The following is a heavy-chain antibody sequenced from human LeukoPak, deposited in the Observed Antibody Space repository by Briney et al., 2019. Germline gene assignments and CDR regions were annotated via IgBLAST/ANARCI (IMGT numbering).Heavy chain of an antibody. V-gene: IGHV1-46*01. CDR1: GYTFTSYY. CDR2: INPSDGST. D-gene: IGHD6-19*01. CDR3: ARESSAVAAGHY. Sequence: ASVKVSCKASGYTFTSYYIHWVRQAPGQGLEWMGIINPSDGSTSYAQKFQGRVTMTRDMSTNTVYMDLSSLRAEDTAVYYCARESSAVAAGHYWGQGTLVTVSS. J-gene: IGHJ4*02.